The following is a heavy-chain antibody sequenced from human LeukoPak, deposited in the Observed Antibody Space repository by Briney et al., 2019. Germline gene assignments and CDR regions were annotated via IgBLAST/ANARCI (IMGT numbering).Heavy chain of an antibody. CDR1: GFTFSSYA. D-gene: IGHD3-3*01. V-gene: IGHV3-23*01. CDR2: ISGSGGST. CDR3: AKDTLEWLSPGDAFDI. Sequence: GGSLRLSCAASGFTFSSYAMSWFRQAPGKGLEWVSAISGSGGSTYYADSVKGRFTISRDNSKNTLYLQMNSLRAEDTAVYYCAKDTLEWLSPGDAFDIWGQGTMVTVSS. J-gene: IGHJ3*02.